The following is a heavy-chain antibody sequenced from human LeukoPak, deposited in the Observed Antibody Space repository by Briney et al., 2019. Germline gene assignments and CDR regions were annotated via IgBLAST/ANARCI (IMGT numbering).Heavy chain of an antibody. Sequence: GGSLRLSCATSGFTFNNYAMSWVRQAPGKGLEWVSAISSTGIAAYYADSVKGRFTISRDNGKKSLYLQMNSLRAEDTAVYYCSRGQGCAYWGQGTLVTVSS. CDR2: ISSTGIAA. CDR3: SRGQGCAY. J-gene: IGHJ4*02. D-gene: IGHD2-8*01. V-gene: IGHV3-23*01. CDR1: GFTFNNYA.